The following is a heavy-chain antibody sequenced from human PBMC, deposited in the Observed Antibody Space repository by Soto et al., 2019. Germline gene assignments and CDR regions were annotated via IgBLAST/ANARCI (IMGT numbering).Heavy chain of an antibody. D-gene: IGHD1-26*01. CDR2: ISYDGSNK. V-gene: IGHV3-30*18. Sequence: PGGSLRLSCAASGFTFSSYGMHWVRQAPGKGLEWVAVISYDGSNKYYADSVKGRFTISRDNSKNTLYLQMNSLRAEDTAVYYCAKGPFWSGATTVWYYYYGMDVWGQGTTVTVSS. CDR3: AKGPFWSGATTVWYYYYGMDV. J-gene: IGHJ6*02. CDR1: GFTFSSYG.